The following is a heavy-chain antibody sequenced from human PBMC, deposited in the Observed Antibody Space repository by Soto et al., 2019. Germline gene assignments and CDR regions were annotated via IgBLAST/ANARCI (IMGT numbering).Heavy chain of an antibody. CDR2: ISGSGGST. CDR1: GFTFSSYA. V-gene: IGHV3-23*01. CDR3: AKGASGWTKHVYYYYYMDV. Sequence: EVQLLESGGGLVQPGGSLRLSCAASGFTFSSYAMSWVRQAPGKGLEWVSAISGSGGSTYYADSVKGRFTISRDNSKNTLYLQMNSLRADDTAVYYCAKGASGWTKHVYYYYYMDVWGKGTTVTVSS. D-gene: IGHD6-19*01. J-gene: IGHJ6*03.